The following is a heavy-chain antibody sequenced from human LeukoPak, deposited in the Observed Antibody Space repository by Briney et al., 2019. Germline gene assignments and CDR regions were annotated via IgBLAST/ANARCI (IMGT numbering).Heavy chain of an antibody. D-gene: IGHD2-8*02. J-gene: IGHJ6*03. V-gene: IGHV4-4*07. CDR1: GDSIHKYY. CDR3: ARDSWWLVGYTHDHYFMDV. Sequence: SETLALTCTVSGDSIHKYYWSWVRQPAGKGLEWVGRISASGATKYSPSLKSRGTVYVGTSKDECSLKAGPVTAADAAVYYCARDSWWLVGYTHDHYFMDVWGKGTTVTVSS. CDR2: ISASGAT.